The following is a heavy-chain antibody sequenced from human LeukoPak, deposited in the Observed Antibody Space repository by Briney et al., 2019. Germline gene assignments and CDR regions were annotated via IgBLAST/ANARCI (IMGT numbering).Heavy chain of an antibody. CDR3: ARGPPQLGMSDAFDV. CDR2: INPDSGRA. V-gene: IGHV1-2*02. Sequence: ASVKVSCKTPGYSFTGHYVHWLRQAPGQGLEWMGWINPDSGRADSAQKFEGRVVVTRDTAITTVTMELSGLRRDDTAMYFCARGPPQLGMSDAFDVWGQGTGVTVS. D-gene: IGHD7-27*01. J-gene: IGHJ3*01. CDR1: GYSFTGHY.